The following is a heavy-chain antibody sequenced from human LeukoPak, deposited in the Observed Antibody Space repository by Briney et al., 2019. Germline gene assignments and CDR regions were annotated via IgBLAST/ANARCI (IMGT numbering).Heavy chain of an antibody. V-gene: IGHV4-4*07. CDR1: GGSISSYY. J-gene: IGHJ4*02. D-gene: IGHD2-21*02. Sequence: SGTLSLTCTVSGGSISSYYWSWIRQPAGKGLEWIGRIYTSGSTNYNPSLKSRVTMSVDTSKNQFSLKLSSVTAADTAVYYCARGPIAYCGGDCYSGVGSFDYWGQGTLVTVSS. CDR2: IYTSGST. CDR3: ARGPIAYCGGDCYSGVGSFDY.